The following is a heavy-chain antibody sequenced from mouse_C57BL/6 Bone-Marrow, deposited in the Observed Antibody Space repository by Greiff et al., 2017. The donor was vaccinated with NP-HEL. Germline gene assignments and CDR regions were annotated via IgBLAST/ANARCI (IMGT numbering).Heavy chain of an antibody. Sequence: VQRVESGAELVKPGASVKMSCKASGYTFTTYPIEWMKQNHGKSLEWIGNFHPYNDDTKYNEKFKGKATLTVEKSSSTVYLELSRLTSDDSAVYYCARRGLLTFSWFAYWGQGTLVTVSA. D-gene: IGHD2-3*01. CDR3: ARRGLLTFSWFAY. V-gene: IGHV1-47*01. CDR2: FHPYNDDT. CDR1: GYTFTTYP. J-gene: IGHJ3*01.